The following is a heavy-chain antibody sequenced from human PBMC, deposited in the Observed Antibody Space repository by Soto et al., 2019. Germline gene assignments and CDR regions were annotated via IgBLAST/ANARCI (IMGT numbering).Heavy chain of an antibody. CDR1: GFTFSSYG. D-gene: IGHD3-9*01. CDR3: AKARLRYFDWGPRYYYYYYGMDV. V-gene: IGHV3-30*18. J-gene: IGHJ6*04. CDR2: ISYDGSNK. Sequence: QVQLVESGGGVVQPGRSLRLSCAASGFTFSSYGLHWVRQAPGKGLEWVAVISYDGSNKYYADSGKGRFTISRDNSKKTRYLQMSSVRGEDTAVYDCAKARLRYFDWGPRYYYYYYGMDVWGEGTTVTVSS.